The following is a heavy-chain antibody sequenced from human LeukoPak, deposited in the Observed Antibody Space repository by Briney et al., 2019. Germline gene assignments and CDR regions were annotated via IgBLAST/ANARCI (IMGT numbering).Heavy chain of an antibody. J-gene: IGHJ4*02. D-gene: IGHD5/OR15-5a*01. CDR1: GFNVRSNY. Sequence: GGSLRLSCAVSGFNVRSNYMSWVRQAPGKGLERVSVLHSSGDTYYADSVKGRFTISRDNSENTLYLQMNSLRAEDTAIYYCARGKVYYYYDYWGQGTLVTVSS. CDR3: ARGKVYYYYDY. V-gene: IGHV3-53*01. CDR2: LHSSGDT.